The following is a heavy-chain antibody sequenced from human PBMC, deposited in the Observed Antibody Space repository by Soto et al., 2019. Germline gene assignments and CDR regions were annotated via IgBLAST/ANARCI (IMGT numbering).Heavy chain of an antibody. CDR1: GGSISSSSYY. CDR2: IYYSGST. D-gene: IGHD3-10*02. Sequence: PSETLSLTCTVSGGSISSSSYYWGWIRQPPGKGLEWIGSIYYSGSTYYNPSLKSRVTISVDTSKNQFSLKLSSVTAADTAVYYCARHPPPHYYVSDWFDPWGQGTLVPVSS. CDR3: ARHPPPHYYVSDWFDP. J-gene: IGHJ5*02. V-gene: IGHV4-39*01.